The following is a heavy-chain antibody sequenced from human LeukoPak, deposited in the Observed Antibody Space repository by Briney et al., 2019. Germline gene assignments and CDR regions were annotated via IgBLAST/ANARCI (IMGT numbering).Heavy chain of an antibody. CDR2: IYTSGST. V-gene: IGHV4-4*07. D-gene: IGHD6-19*01. J-gene: IGHJ2*01. Sequence: SETLSLTCTVSGGSISSYYWSWIRQPAGKGLEWIGRIYTSGSTNYNPSLKSRVTMSVDTSKNQFSLKLSSVTAADTAVYYCARVKGYSSGWYWYFDLWGRGTLVTVSS. CDR3: ARVKGYSSGWYWYFDL. CDR1: GGSISSYY.